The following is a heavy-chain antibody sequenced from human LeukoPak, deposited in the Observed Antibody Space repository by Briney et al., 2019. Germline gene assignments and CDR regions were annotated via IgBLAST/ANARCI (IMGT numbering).Heavy chain of an antibody. CDR3: ARGLPPHYFDY. CDR1: GYTFTGYY. D-gene: IGHD5-18*01. Sequence: ASVKVSCKTSGYTFTGYYIHLLRQAPGQGLEWMAWIDPNSGATNYAHKFQGRVTMTRDTSISTAYMEVSSLRSEDTAVYYCARGLPPHYFDYWGQGTLVTVSS. V-gene: IGHV1-2*02. J-gene: IGHJ4*02. CDR2: IDPNSGAT.